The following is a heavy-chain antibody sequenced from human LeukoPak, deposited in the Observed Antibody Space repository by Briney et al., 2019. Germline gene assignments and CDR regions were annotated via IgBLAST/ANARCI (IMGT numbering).Heavy chain of an antibody. D-gene: IGHD6-13*01. CDR2: IYYSGST. CDR1: GGSISSGDYY. J-gene: IGHJ5*02. CDR3: ARGGGYSSSWLNWFDP. Sequence: SETLSLTCTVSGGSISSGDYYWSWIRQPPGKGLEWIGYIYYSGSTYYNPSLKSQVTISVDTSKNQFSLKLSSVTAADTAVYYCARGGGYSSSWLNWFDPWGQGTLVTVSS. V-gene: IGHV4-30-4*01.